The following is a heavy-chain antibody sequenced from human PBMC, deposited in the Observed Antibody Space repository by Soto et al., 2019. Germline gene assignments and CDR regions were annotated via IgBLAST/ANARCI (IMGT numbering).Heavy chain of an antibody. CDR2: IYHSGST. J-gene: IGHJ4*02. D-gene: IGHD1-26*01. CDR1: GGSISSSNW. CDR3: ARSPHHPWDHLYYVDY. V-gene: IGHV4-4*02. Sequence: QVQLQESGPGLVKPSGTLSLTCAVSGGSISSSNWWSWVRQPPGKGLEWIGEIYHSGSTNYNPSLKGRGTISVDKSKNQFSLKLSSVTAADTAVYYCARSPHHPWDHLYYVDYWGQGTLVTVSS.